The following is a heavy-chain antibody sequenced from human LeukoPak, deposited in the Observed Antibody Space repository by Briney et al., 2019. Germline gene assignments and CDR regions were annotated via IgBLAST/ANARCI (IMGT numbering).Heavy chain of an antibody. J-gene: IGHJ3*02. D-gene: IGHD2-2*01. CDR2: VSYDGSNE. Sequence: ARSLRPSCAAAAFTFSSHVTHWVRHAPSKGLEWVEIVSYDGSNEYYADSVKGRFTISRDNSKDTLYLQMNSLRAADTAVYYCARVSTSGYDIWGRGTMVTVSS. CDR3: ARVSTSGYDI. CDR1: AFTFSSHV. V-gene: IGHV3-30*04.